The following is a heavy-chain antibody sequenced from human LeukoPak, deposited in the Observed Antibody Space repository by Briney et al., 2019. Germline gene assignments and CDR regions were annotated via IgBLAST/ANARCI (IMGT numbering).Heavy chain of an antibody. Sequence: PSETLSLTCTVSGGSISSSSYYWGWIRQPPGKGLEWIGSIYYSGSTYYNPSLKSRVTISVDTSKNQFSLKLSSVTAADTAVYYCARDLMGSSCSFDYWGQGTLVTASS. CDR3: ARDLMGSSCSFDY. CDR2: IYYSGST. D-gene: IGHD6-13*01. CDR1: GGSISSSSYY. J-gene: IGHJ4*02. V-gene: IGHV4-39*07.